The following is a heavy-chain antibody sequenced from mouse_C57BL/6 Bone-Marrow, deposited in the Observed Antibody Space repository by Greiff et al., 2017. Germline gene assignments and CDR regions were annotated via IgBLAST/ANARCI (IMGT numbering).Heavy chain of an antibody. J-gene: IGHJ3*01. CDR1: GYTFTSYD. CDR2: IYPRDGST. Sequence: QVQLKESGPELVKPGASVKLSCKASGYTFTSYDINWVKQRPGQGLEWIGWIYPRDGSTKYNEKFKGKATLTVDTSSSTAYMELHSLTSEDSAVYFCARLDYYGSSYFFAYWGQGTLVTVSA. V-gene: IGHV1-85*01. D-gene: IGHD1-1*01. CDR3: ARLDYYGSSYFFAY.